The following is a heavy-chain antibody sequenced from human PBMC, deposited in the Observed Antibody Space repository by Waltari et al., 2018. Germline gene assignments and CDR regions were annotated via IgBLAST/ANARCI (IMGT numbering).Heavy chain of an antibody. V-gene: IGHV1-18*01. Sequence: QVQLVQSGAEVKKPGASVKVSCKASGYTFTSYGISWVRQAPGQGLEWMRWISAYNGNTSYAQKLQGRVTMTTDTSTSTAYMELRSLRSDDTAVYYCARGRSYYDSSGYLDYWGQGTLVTVSS. J-gene: IGHJ4*02. CDR3: ARGRSYYDSSGYLDY. CDR1: GYTFTSYG. D-gene: IGHD3-22*01. CDR2: ISAYNGNT.